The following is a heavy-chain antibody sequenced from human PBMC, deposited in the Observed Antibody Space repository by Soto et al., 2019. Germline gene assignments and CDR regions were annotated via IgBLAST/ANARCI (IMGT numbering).Heavy chain of an antibody. V-gene: IGHV3-48*02. J-gene: IGHJ5*02. CDR3: ARESRFLEWLSLNWFDP. Sequence: GGSLRLSCAASGFTFSSYSMNWVRQAPGKGLQWVSYISSISSTIYYADFVKGRFTISRDNAKNSLFLQMNSLRDEDTVVYYCARESRFLEWLSLNWFDPWGQGTLVTVSS. CDR2: ISSISSTI. CDR1: GFTFSSYS. D-gene: IGHD3-3*01.